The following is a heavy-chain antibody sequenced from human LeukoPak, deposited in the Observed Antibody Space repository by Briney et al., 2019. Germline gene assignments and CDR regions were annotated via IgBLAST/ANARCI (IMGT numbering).Heavy chain of an antibody. Sequence: PGGSLRLSCAASGFTFDDYGMSWVRQAPGKGLEWVSGINWNGGSTGYADSVKGRFTISRDNAKNSLYLQMNSLRAEDTAVYYCARVHPFRYPHAFDIWGQGTMVTVSS. V-gene: IGHV3-20*04. D-gene: IGHD1-14*01. J-gene: IGHJ3*02. CDR1: GFTFDDYG. CDR2: INWNGGST. CDR3: ARVHPFRYPHAFDI.